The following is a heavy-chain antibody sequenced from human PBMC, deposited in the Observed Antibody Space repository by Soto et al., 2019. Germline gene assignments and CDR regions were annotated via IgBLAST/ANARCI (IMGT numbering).Heavy chain of an antibody. CDR3: ARHLNWFYYFDY. D-gene: IGHD2-8*02. J-gene: IGHJ4*02. Sequence: PDTLSLTCTVSGGSISSSSYYWGWFRQPPGKGLEWIGSIYYSGSTYYNPSLKSRVTISVDTSKNQFSLKLSSVTAADTAVYYCARHLNWFYYFDYWGQGTLVTVSS. V-gene: IGHV4-39*01. CDR1: GGSISSSSYY. CDR2: IYYSGST.